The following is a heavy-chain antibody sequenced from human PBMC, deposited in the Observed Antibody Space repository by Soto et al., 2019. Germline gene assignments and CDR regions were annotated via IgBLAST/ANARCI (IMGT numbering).Heavy chain of an antibody. Sequence: GGSLRLSCAASGFSFSNYAMSWVRQAPGKGLEWVSAISGSGGSTYYADSVKGRFTISRDNFKNTLSLQMNGLRADDTAVYYCAKEGAGALYYFHIWGQGALVTVSS. CDR3: AKEGAGALYYFHI. CDR2: ISGSGGST. J-gene: IGHJ4*02. CDR1: GFSFSNYA. D-gene: IGHD3-16*01. V-gene: IGHV3-23*01.